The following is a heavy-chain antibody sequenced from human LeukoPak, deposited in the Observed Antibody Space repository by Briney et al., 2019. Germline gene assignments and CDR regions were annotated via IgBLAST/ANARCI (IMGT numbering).Heavy chain of an antibody. CDR3: ARDDIVVVPAAALRRDYYYYYMDV. CDR2: MNNSGST. CDR1: GGSFSGYY. Sequence: SETLSLTCAVYGGSFSGYYWSWIRQPPGKGLEWLGEMNNSGSTKYNPCLQRRNTMSVDTSKNQFSLKLSSVTAADTAVYYCARDDIVVVPAAALRRDYYYYYMDVWGKGTTVTVSS. J-gene: IGHJ6*03. V-gene: IGHV4-34*10. D-gene: IGHD2-2*01.